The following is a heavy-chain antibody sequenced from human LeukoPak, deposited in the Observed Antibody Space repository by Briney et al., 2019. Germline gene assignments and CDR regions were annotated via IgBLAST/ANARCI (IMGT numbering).Heavy chain of an antibody. CDR1: GYTFTSYV. CDR3: ATGLGQQYYYYYGMDV. D-gene: IGHD3/OR15-3a*01. V-gene: IGHV1-18*04. Sequence: ASVKVCCKASGYTFTSYVISWVGQAPGQGLEWMGWNSAYNGNTNHARKLQGRVTMTTDTSTSTAYMELRSLRSDDTAVYYCATGLGQQYYYYYGMDVWGKGTTVTASS. CDR2: NSAYNGNT. J-gene: IGHJ6*04.